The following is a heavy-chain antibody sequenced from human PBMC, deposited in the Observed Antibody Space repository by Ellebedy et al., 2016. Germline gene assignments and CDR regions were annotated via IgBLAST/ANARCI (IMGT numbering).Heavy chain of an antibody. CDR1: GFTFSSYG. Sequence: GGSLRLSCAASGFTFSSYGMHWVRQAPGKGLEWVAVILYDGSNKYYADSVKGRFTISRDNSKNTLDLQMNSLRAEDTAVYYCARDQLRCGGDCYSRPKYYFDHWGQGTLVTVSS. CDR3: ARDQLRCGGDCYSRPKYYFDH. J-gene: IGHJ4*02. CDR2: ILYDGSNK. D-gene: IGHD2-21*02. V-gene: IGHV3-33*08.